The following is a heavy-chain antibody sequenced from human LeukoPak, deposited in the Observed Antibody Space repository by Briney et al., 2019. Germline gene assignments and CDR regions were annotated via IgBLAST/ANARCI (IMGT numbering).Heavy chain of an antibody. CDR1: GFTLSTYW. Sequence: GGSLRLSCVASGFTLSTYWMNWVRQAPGKGLEWVANIMQDGSVQHYVDSVKGRFTISRDNAKNSLYLQMNSLRAEDPALYYCARDYTATGGMDVWGQGTTVTVS. V-gene: IGHV3-7*01. CDR2: IMQDGSVQ. J-gene: IGHJ6*02. CDR3: ARDYTATGGMDV. D-gene: IGHD2-21*02.